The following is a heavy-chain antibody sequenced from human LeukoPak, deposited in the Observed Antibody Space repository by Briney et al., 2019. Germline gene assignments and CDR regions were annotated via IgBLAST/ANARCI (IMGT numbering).Heavy chain of an antibody. Sequence: GGSLRLSCAASGFTFSSSAMSWVRQAPGKGLEWVSAISNNGGYTYYADSVQGRFTISRDNSKNTLYLQMNSLRAEDTAVYYCAKLGSSSWYGVMTLDYYGMDVWGQGTTVTVSS. CDR2: ISNNGGYT. V-gene: IGHV3-23*01. D-gene: IGHD6-13*01. CDR1: GFTFSSSA. CDR3: AKLGSSSWYGVMTLDYYGMDV. J-gene: IGHJ6*02.